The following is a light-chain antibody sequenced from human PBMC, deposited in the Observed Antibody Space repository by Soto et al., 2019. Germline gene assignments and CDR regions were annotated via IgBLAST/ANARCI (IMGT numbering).Light chain of an antibody. V-gene: IGLV2-8*01. Sequence: QSALTQSPSASGSPRQSVTISCTGTSSDIGGYNSVSWYQQHPGKAPKVMIYDVSKRPSGVPDRFSGSKSGNTASLTVSALQAEDEADYYCSSYTDRNNLVFGTGTKVTVL. CDR3: SSYTDRNNLV. CDR1: SSDIGGYNS. CDR2: DVS. J-gene: IGLJ1*01.